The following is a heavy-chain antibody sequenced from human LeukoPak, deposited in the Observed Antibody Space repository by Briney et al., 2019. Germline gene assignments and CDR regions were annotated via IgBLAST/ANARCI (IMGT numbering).Heavy chain of an antibody. D-gene: IGHD2-2*01. CDR3: ARDSVHCSSTSCRHRWFDP. V-gene: IGHV1-69*13. Sequence: SVKVSCKASGYTFTGHYMHWVRQPPGQGLEWMGGIIPIFGTANYAQKFQGRVTITADESTSTAYMELSSLRSEDTAVYYCARDSVHCSSTSCRHRWFDPWGQGTLVTVSS. CDR2: IIPIFGTA. J-gene: IGHJ5*02. CDR1: GYTFTGHY.